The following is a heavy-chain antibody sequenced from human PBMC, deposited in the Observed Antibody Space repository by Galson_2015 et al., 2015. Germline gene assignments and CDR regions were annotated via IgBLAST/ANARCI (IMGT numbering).Heavy chain of an antibody. CDR3: ARMIGLPAPHFDL. D-gene: IGHD2-2*01. Sequence: PALEKPTQTLTLTCTFSGFSLSTSGLCVSWIRQPPWKALEWLALIDSDDDKYYSTSLKTRLTISKDTSKNQVVLTMTNMDPVDTATYYCARMIGLPAPHFDLWGRGTLVTVSS. CDR2: IDSDDDK. J-gene: IGHJ2*01. V-gene: IGHV2-70*01. CDR1: GFSLSTSGLC.